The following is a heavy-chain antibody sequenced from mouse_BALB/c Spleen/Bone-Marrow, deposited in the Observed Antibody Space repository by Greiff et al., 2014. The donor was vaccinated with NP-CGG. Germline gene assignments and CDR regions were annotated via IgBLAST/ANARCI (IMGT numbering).Heavy chain of an antibody. CDR3: ARSYYDYDDAMDY. D-gene: IGHD2-4*01. CDR1: GYSLTGYT. CDR2: INPYNGGT. J-gene: IGHJ4*01. V-gene: IGHV1-18*01. Sequence: VQLQQPGPELVKPGASMKISCKASGYSLTGYTMNWVKQSHGKNLEWIGLINPYNGGTSYNQKFKGKATLTVDKSSSTAYMELLSLTSEDSAVYYCARSYYDYDDAMDYWGQGTSVTVSS.